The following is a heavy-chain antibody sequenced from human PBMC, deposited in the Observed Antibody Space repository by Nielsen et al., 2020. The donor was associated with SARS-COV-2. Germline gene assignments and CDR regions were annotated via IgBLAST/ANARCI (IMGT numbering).Heavy chain of an antibody. Sequence: GGSLRLSCTASGFTFNNYGFYWVRQAPGKGLEWVASISYEGSQKYYEDSLAGRFTVSRDTSKNTVYLQMNSLSVEDTAVYHCAKRRAVFMLTFGGEGAMDVWGQGTTVSVS. J-gene: IGHJ6*02. CDR1: GFTFNNYG. CDR2: ISYEGSQK. D-gene: IGHD3-16*01. CDR3: AKRRAVFMLTFGGEGAMDV. V-gene: IGHV3-30*18.